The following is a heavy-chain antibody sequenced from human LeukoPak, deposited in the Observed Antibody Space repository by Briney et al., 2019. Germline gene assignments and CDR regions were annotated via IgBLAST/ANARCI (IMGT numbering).Heavy chain of an antibody. CDR3: ARVIDYDISGYYLGY. CDR1: GGSFSGYY. CDR2: INDSGST. J-gene: IGHJ4*02. Sequence: SETLSLTCAVYGGSFSGYYWSWIRQPPGKGLEWIGEINDSGSTSCSPSLKSRVSISIDTSKNQFSLKLSSVTAADTAVYYCARVIDYDISGYYLGYWGQGNRVTVSS. V-gene: IGHV4-34*01. D-gene: IGHD3-22*01.